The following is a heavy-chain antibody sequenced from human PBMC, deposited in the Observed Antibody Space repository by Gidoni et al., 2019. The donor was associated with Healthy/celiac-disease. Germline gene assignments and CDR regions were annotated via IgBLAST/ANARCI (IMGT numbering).Heavy chain of an antibody. V-gene: IGHV3-49*05. J-gene: IGHJ4*02. CDR3: TRDGAIAVAAVDY. Sequence: EVQLVESGGGLVKPGRSLRLSCTASGFTFGDYAMSWFRQAPGKGLEWVGFIRSKAYGGTTEYAASVKGRFTISRDDSKSIAYLQMNSLKTEDTAVYYCTRDGAIAVAAVDYWGQGTLVTVSS. CDR1: GFTFGDYA. CDR2: IRSKAYGGTT. D-gene: IGHD6-19*01.